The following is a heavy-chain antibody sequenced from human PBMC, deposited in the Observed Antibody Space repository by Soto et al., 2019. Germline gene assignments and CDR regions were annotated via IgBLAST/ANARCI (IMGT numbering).Heavy chain of an antibody. J-gene: IGHJ4*01. Sequence: EVLLVESGAGLVQPGGSLTLSCAASRFTFGSYWMNWVRQAPGKGLEWVVNIKGDGSEKYYVDSVEGLFTISSDNTKNPMDLQLISLRVADTAVYYCAAGFPLDFWGHGTLVTVSS. CDR3: AAGFPLDF. D-gene: IGHD1-1*01. CDR1: RFTFGSYW. V-gene: IGHV3-7*01. CDR2: IKGDGSEK.